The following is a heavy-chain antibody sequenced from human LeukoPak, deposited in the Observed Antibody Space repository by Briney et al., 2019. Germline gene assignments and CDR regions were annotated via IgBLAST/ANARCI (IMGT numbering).Heavy chain of an antibody. CDR3: AKDRATEAAWFDV. CDR2: ISGSGGST. Sequence: GGSLRLSCTASGFTFSSYAMSWVRQAPGQGLEWVSAISGSGGSTHYAGSVKGRFTISRDNSKNTLYLQMNSLRAEDTAIYYCAKDRATEAAWFDVWGQGTLVTVSS. D-gene: IGHD6-25*01. J-gene: IGHJ5*02. V-gene: IGHV3-23*01. CDR1: GFTFSSYA.